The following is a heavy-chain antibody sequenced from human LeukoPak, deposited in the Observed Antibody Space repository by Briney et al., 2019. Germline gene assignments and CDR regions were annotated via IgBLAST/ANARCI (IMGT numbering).Heavy chain of an antibody. Sequence: SETLSLTCTVSGGSISSYYWSWIRQPPGKRLEWIGYNYYSGSTNYNPSLKSRVTISVDTSKNQFSLKLSSVTAADTAVYYCARHYGDYVNAKDAFDIWGQGTMVTVSS. V-gene: IGHV4-59*08. J-gene: IGHJ3*02. CDR2: NYYSGST. CDR1: GGSISSYY. D-gene: IGHD4-17*01. CDR3: ARHYGDYVNAKDAFDI.